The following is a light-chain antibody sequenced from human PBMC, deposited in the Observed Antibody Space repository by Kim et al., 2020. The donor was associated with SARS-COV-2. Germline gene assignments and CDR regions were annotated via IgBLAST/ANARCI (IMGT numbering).Light chain of an antibody. V-gene: IGKV3-20*01. CDR1: QSVSSSY. Sequence: EIVLTQSPGTLSLSPGERATLSCRASQSVSSSYLAWYQQKPGQAPRLLIYGASSRATGITDRFRGSGSGTDFTLTIRRLEPEDFAVYYCQQYGRSPGGTFGQGTKVEIK. CDR3: QQYGRSPGGT. J-gene: IGKJ1*01. CDR2: GAS.